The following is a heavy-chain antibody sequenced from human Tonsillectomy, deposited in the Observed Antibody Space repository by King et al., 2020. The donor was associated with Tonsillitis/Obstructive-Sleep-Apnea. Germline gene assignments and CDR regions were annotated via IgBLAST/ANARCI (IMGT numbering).Heavy chain of an antibody. V-gene: IGHV4-34*01. J-gene: IGHJ5*02. CDR2: INNSGRT. Sequence: VQLQQWGAGLLKPSETLSLTCAVYGGAFSGYYWSWIRQPPGNGLEWIGEINNSGRTKYNPSLKSRVTISVDTSKNKFSLKLSSVTAAETAVYYCARAPHMITSWGQGTLVTVSS. CDR3: ARAPHMITS. CDR1: GGAFSGYY. D-gene: IGHD3-16*01.